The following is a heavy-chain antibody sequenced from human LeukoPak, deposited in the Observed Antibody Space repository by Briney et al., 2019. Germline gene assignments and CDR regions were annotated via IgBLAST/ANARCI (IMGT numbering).Heavy chain of an antibody. D-gene: IGHD2-21*02. CDR2: INPSGGST. J-gene: IGHJ4*02. CDR1: GYTFTSYY. Sequence: ASVKVSCKASGYTFTSYYMHWVRQAPGQGLEWMVIINPSGGSTSYAQKFQGRVTMTRDTSTSTVYMELSSLRSEDTAVYYCARDNAYCGGDCPNSIFDYWGQGTLVTVSS. CDR3: ARDNAYCGGDCPNSIFDY. V-gene: IGHV1-46*01.